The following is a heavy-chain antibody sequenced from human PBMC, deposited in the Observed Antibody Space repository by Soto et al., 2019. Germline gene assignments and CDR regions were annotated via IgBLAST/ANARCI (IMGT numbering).Heavy chain of an antibody. V-gene: IGHV3-53*05. Sequence: EVHLVETGGGLIQPGGSLRLSCAASGLSVSSSDMSWVRQASGKGLEWVSVIYSGGSTHDADSVKGRCTISRDNSNNTLYLQMNSLRAEDTAIYYCAKDLSREVATATKMYYHYGMDVWGQGTTVTVSS. CDR2: IYSGGST. J-gene: IGHJ6*02. CDR1: GLSVSSSD. CDR3: AKDLSREVATATKMYYHYGMDV. D-gene: IGHD5-12*01.